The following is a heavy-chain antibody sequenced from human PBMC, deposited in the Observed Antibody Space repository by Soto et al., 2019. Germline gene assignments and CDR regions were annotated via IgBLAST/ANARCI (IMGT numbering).Heavy chain of an antibody. CDR1: GFTFSSYA. D-gene: IGHD5-18*01. J-gene: IGHJ6*02. Sequence: PGGSLRLSCAASGFTFSSYAMSWVRQAPGKGLEWVAVISYDGSNKYYADSVKGRFTISRDNSKNTLYLQMNSLRAEDTAVYYFAKPDTAMVHPPTYYYYGMDVWGQGTTVTVSS. CDR3: AKPDTAMVHPPTYYYYGMDV. CDR2: ISYDGSNK. V-gene: IGHV3-30*18.